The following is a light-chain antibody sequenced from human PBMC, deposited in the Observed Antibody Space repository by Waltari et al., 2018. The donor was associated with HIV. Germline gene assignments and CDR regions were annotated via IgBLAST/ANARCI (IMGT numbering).Light chain of an antibody. V-gene: IGLV2-23*02. Sequence: QSALTQPASVSGYSRQSITIPCTGTRVYVGTFKLVSWHQQYPGKAPKHLIYEVTKRPSGASNRFSASKSGNTASLTISGRRAEDEADYYCYSYSDTSSSDVFGPGTKVTVL. CDR2: EVT. J-gene: IGLJ1*01. CDR3: YSYSDTSSSDV. CDR1: RVYVGTFKL.